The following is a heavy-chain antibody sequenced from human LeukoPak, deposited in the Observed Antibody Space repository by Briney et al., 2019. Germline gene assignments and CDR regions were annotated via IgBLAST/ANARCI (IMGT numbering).Heavy chain of an antibody. V-gene: IGHV4-31*03. CDR2: IYYSGST. CDR1: GGSISSGGYY. Sequence: SQTLSLTCTVSGGSISSGGYYWSWIRQHPGKGLEWIGYIYYSGSTYYNPSLKSRVTISVDTSKNQFSLKLSSMTAADTAVYYCARGKGYHSSGLSQEYYFDYWGQGTLVTVSS. CDR3: ARGKGYHSSGLSQEYYFDY. J-gene: IGHJ4*02. D-gene: IGHD3-22*01.